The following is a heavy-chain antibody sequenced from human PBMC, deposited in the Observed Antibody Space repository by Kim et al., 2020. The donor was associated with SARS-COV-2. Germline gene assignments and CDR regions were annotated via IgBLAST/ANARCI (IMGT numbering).Heavy chain of an antibody. Sequence: NYAQKFQGRVTITADESTSTAYMELSSLRSEDTAVYYCARVYSGYEPFDYWGQGTLVTVSS. CDR3: ARVYSGYEPFDY. V-gene: IGHV1-69*01. D-gene: IGHD5-12*01. J-gene: IGHJ4*02.